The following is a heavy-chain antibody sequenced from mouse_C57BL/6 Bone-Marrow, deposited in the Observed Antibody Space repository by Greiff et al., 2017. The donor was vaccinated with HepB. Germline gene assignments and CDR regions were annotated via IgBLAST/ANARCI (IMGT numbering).Heavy chain of an antibody. J-gene: IGHJ2*01. CDR3: ARASYYSYYFDY. Sequence: EVQVVESGGGLVKPGGSLKLSCAASGFTFSSYSMSWVRQTPEKRLEWVATISDGGSYTYYPDNVKGRFTISRDNAKNNLYLQMSHLKSEDTAMYYCARASYYSYYFDYWGQGTTLTVSS. D-gene: IGHD2-12*01. V-gene: IGHV5-4*01. CDR1: GFTFSSYS. CDR2: ISDGGSYT.